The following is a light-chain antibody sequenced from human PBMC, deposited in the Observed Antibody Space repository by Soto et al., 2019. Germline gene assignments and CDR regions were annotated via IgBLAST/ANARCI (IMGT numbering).Light chain of an antibody. Sequence: DIQMTQSPSTLSASVGDTVIITCRASQNVRTWLAWYQQKPGKVPNLLIYKASSLESGVPSRFSGSGSGTEFSLTINSLQPDDFATYYCQQYNSYSLFTFGPGTIVDIK. CDR2: KAS. CDR3: QQYNSYSLFT. V-gene: IGKV1-5*03. J-gene: IGKJ3*01. CDR1: QNVRTW.